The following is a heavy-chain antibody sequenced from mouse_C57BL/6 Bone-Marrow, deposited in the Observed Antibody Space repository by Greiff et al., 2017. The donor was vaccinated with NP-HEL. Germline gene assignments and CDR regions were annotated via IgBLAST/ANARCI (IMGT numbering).Heavy chain of an antibody. J-gene: IGHJ2*01. V-gene: IGHV5-6*01. Sequence: EVHLVESGGDLVKPGGSLKLSCAASGFTFSSYGMSWVRQTPDKRLEWVATISSGGSYTYYLDSVKGRFTISRDNAKNTLYLQMSSLKSEDTAMYYCARQTDYWGQGTTLTVSS. CDR1: GFTFSSYG. CDR3: ARQTDY. CDR2: ISSGGSYT.